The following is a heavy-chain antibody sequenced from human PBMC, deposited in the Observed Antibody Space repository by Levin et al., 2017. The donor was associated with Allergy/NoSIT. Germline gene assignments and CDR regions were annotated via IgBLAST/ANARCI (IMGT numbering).Heavy chain of an antibody. Sequence: RASVKVSCKASGYTFTGYYMHWVRQAPGQGLEWMGWINPNSGGTNYAQKFQGRVTMTRDTSISTAYVELTRLRSDDTAVYYCARDEAAAATEYFQHWGQGTLVTVSS. CDR1: GYTFTGYY. J-gene: IGHJ1*01. V-gene: IGHV1-2*02. CDR2: INPNSGGT. CDR3: ARDEAAAATEYFQH. D-gene: IGHD6-13*01.